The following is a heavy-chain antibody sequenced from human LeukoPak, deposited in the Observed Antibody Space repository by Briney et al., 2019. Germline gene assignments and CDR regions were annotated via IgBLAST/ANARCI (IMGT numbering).Heavy chain of an antibody. CDR1: GFTFSSYS. Sequence: SGGSLRLSCAASGFTFSSYSMNWVRQAPGKGLEWVSSISSSSSYIYYADSVKGRFTISRDNAKNSLYLQMNSLRAEDTALYYCAKDMARVVTAVYDYWGQGTLVTVSS. D-gene: IGHD2-21*02. J-gene: IGHJ4*02. CDR3: AKDMARVVTAVYDY. CDR2: ISSSSSYI. V-gene: IGHV3-21*04.